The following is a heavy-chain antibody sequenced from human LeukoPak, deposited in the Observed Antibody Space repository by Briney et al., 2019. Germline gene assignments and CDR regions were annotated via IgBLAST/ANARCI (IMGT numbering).Heavy chain of an antibody. CDR3: ARANVARVAFNAFGI. Sequence: GGSLSLSCAASGFTFNSYWMSWVRQAPGKRLEWVANMKQDGSEEHYVDSVEGRFTISRDNAKNSLFLQMTSLRADDTAVYYCARANVARVAFNAFGIWGRGTLVTV. V-gene: IGHV3-7*02. CDR2: MKQDGSEE. D-gene: IGHD3-3*02. CDR1: GFTFNSYW. J-gene: IGHJ3*02.